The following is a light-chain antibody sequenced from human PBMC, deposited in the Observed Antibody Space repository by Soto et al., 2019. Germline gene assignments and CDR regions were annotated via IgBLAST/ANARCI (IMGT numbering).Light chain of an antibody. CDR3: NSDADNKEV. CDR2: EVS. Sequence: QSALTQPPSASGSPGQSVTISCTGSSSDVGAYNYVSWYQQHPGKAPKLMIYEVSKRPSGVPDRFSGSKSGNTASLTVSGLQAEDEADYYCNSDADNKEVFGGGTKLTVL. J-gene: IGLJ2*01. CDR1: SSDVGAYNY. V-gene: IGLV2-8*01.